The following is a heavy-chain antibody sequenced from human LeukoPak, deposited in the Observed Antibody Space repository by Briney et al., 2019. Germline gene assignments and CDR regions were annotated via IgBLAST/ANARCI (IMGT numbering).Heavy chain of an antibody. D-gene: IGHD5-18*01. CDR1: GFTFSSYA. CDR2: ISYDGSNK. Sequence: GGSLRLSCAASGFTFSSYAMHWVRQAPGKGLEWVASISYDGSNKYYADSVKGRFTIPRDNSKNTLYLQMNSLRAEDTAVYYCATLVDTAMVISFDYWGQGTLVTVSS. CDR3: ATLVDTAMVISFDY. J-gene: IGHJ4*02. V-gene: IGHV3-30-3*01.